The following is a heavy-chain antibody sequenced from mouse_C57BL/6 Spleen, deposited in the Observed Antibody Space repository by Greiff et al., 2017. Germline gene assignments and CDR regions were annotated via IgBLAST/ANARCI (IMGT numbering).Heavy chain of an antibody. CDR3: ARQGPQYYFDY. V-gene: IGHV5-12*01. CDR2: ISNGGGST. Sequence: EVQLVESGGGLVQPGGSLKLSCAASGFTFSDYYMYWVRQTPEKRLEWVAYISNGGGSTYYPDTVKGRFTISRDNAKNTLYLQMSRLKSEDTAMYYCARQGPQYYFDYWGKGTTLTVSS. J-gene: IGHJ2*01. D-gene: IGHD3-3*01. CDR1: GFTFSDYY.